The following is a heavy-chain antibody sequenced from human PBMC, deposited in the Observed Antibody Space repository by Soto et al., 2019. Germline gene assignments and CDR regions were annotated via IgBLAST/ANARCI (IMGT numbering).Heavy chain of an antibody. CDR3: ARDRRGSGSRDAFDI. D-gene: IGHD3-10*01. CDR1: GYTFTSYG. CDR2: ISAYNGNT. V-gene: IGHV1-18*01. Sequence: ASVKVSCKASGYTFTSYGISWVRQAPGQGLEWMGWISAYNGNTNYAQKLQGRVTMTTDTSTSTAYMELRSLRSDDTAVYYCARDRRGSGSRDAFDIWGQRTMVTVSS. J-gene: IGHJ3*02.